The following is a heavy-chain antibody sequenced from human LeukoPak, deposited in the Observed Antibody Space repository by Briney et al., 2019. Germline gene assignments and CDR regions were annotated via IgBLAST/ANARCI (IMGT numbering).Heavy chain of an antibody. CDR3: AVGSFYGDYDY. D-gene: IGHD4-17*01. CDR1: GYTFTSYG. V-gene: IGHV1-2*02. Sequence: ASVKVSCKASGYTFTSYGISWVRQAPGQGLEWMGWINPNSGGTNYAQKFQGRVTMTRDTSISTAYMELSRLRSDDTAVYYCAVGSFYGDYDYWGQGTLVTVSS. J-gene: IGHJ4*02. CDR2: INPNSGGT.